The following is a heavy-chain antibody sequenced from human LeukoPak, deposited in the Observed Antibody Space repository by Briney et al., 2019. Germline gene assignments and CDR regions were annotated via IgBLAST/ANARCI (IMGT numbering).Heavy chain of an antibody. CDR2: ISDSGGRT. CDR1: GITLSNYG. J-gene: IGHJ4*02. V-gene: IGHV3-23*01. Sequence: PGGSLRLPCAVSGITLSNYGMSWARQAPGKGLEGVAGISDSGGRTNYADSVKGRFTVSRDNSKNTLYLQMNSLRAEDTAVYFCAKRGVVIRVILVGFHKEAYYFDSWGQGALVTVSS. D-gene: IGHD3-22*01. CDR3: AKRGVVIRVILVGFHKEAYYFDS.